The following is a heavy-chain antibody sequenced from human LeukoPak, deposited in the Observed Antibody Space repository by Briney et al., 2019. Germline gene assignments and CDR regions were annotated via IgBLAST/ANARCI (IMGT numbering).Heavy chain of an antibody. CDR1: GGTFSSYA. D-gene: IGHD3-10*01. CDR2: IIPILGIA. Sequence: SVKVSCKASGGTFSSYAISWVRQAPGQGLEWMGRIIPILGIANYAQKFQGRVTITADKSTSTAYMELSSLRSEDTAVYYCARTTYYYGSGTHIYYYYMDVWGKGTTVTVSS. CDR3: ARTTYYYGSGTHIYYYYMDV. J-gene: IGHJ6*03. V-gene: IGHV1-69*04.